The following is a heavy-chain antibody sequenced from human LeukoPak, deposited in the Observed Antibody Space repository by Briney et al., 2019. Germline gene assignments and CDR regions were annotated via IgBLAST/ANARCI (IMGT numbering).Heavy chain of an antibody. CDR3: ASIVGATAGPFDY. CDR2: ISSSSSYI. D-gene: IGHD1-26*01. Sequence: GGSLRLSCAASGFTFSTYNMNWVRQAPGKGLEWVSSISSSSSYIYYADSVKGRFTISRDNAKNSLYLQMNSLRAEDTAVYYCASIVGATAGPFDYWGQGTLVTVSS. J-gene: IGHJ4*02. V-gene: IGHV3-21*01. CDR1: GFTFSTYN.